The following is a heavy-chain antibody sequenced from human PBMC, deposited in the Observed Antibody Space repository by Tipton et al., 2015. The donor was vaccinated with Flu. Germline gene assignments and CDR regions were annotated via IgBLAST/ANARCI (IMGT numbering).Heavy chain of an antibody. V-gene: IGHV4-39*01. CDR2: IYYSGST. D-gene: IGHD3-9*01. J-gene: IGHJ4*02. CDR3: ARQDILTGYHHDY. CDR1: GGSISSSSYY. Sequence: TLSLTCTVSGGSISSSSYYWGWIRQPPGKGLEWIGSIYYSGSTYYNPSLKSRVTISVDTSKNQFSLKLSSVTAADTAVYYCARQDILTGYHHDYWGQGTLVTVSS.